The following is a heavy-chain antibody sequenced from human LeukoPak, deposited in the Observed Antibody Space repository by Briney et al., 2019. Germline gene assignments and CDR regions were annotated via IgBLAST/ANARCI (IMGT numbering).Heavy chain of an antibody. J-gene: IGHJ4*02. CDR1: GGSISSGSYY. D-gene: IGHD3-10*01. Sequence: PSETLSLTCTVSGGSISSGSYYWSWIRQPAGKGLEWIGRIYTSGSTNYNPSLKSRVTISVDTSKDQFSLKLNSVTAADTAVYYCARPVGGSGSYTGVFDYWGQGTLVTVSS. CDR3: ARPVGGSGSYTGVFDY. CDR2: IYTSGST. V-gene: IGHV4-61*02.